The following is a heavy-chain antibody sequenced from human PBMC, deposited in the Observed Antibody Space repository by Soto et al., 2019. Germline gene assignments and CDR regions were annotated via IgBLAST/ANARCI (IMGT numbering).Heavy chain of an antibody. V-gene: IGHV1-69*01. CDR1: GGTFSNYA. J-gene: IGHJ4*02. CDR3: ARLGYCSGRNCY. Sequence: QVQLVQSGAVVKKPGSSVKVSCKASGGTFSNYAISWVRQAPGQGLEWMGQIIPMFGTTNYAQKRQGRVTITADESTSTAYIELSSLRSEDTAVYYCARLGYCSGRNCYLGQGTLVTVSS. D-gene: IGHD2-15*01. CDR2: IIPMFGTT.